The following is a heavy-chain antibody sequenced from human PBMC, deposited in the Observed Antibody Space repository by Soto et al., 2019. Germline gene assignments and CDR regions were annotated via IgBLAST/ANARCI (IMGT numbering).Heavy chain of an antibody. J-gene: IGHJ4*02. CDR2: SYYSGST. D-gene: IGHD3-9*01. CDR1: GGSISTYY. Sequence: SGTLALTCTVSGGSISTYYWSWILQPPGKGLEWIGYSYYSGSTNYNPSLKSRVTISVDTSKNQFSLKLSSVTAADTAVYYCARANYDFLTGYYPDYFDYWGQGTPVTVSS. CDR3: ARANYDFLTGYYPDYFDY. V-gene: IGHV4-59*01.